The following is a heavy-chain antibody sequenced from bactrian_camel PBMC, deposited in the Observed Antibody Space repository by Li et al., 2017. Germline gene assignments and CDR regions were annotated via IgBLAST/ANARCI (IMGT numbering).Heavy chain of an antibody. J-gene: IGHJ4*01. D-gene: IGHD4*01. V-gene: IGHV3S1*01. CDR3: AKAWPTVATAEGTP. Sequence: HVQLVESGGGSVQAGGSLRLSCEVSGYTGATYFIGWFRQAPGKEREGVAAIHSQGHFTRYADSVKCRFIISRDNAKNTLYLQMNDLKTEDTAMYYCAKAWPTVATAEGTPRGQGTQVTVS. CDR2: IHSQGHFT. CDR1: GYTGATYF.